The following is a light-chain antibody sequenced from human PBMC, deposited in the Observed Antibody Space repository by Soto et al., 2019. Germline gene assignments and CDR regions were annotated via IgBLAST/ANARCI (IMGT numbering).Light chain of an antibody. CDR3: ATWDDSVYV. J-gene: IGLJ1*01. Sequence: QSVLTQPPSVSGTPGQRVAISCSGSTSNIGTNTVNLFQHLPGTAPKLLIYTNDQRPSGVPDRFSGSRSGTSASLAISGLQSEDEADYYCATWDDSVYVFGTGTKVNVL. CDR2: TND. V-gene: IGLV1-44*01. CDR1: TSNIGTNT.